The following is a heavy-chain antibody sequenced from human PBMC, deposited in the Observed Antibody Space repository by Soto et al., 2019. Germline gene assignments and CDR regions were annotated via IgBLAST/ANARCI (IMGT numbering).Heavy chain of an antibody. CDR2: ISGGGNDA. D-gene: IGHD3-16*01. CDR1: RFTFSSYA. V-gene: IGHV3-23*01. CDR3: TTDWGSSVVDAFDI. Sequence: GGSLRLSCAASRFTFSSYAMSWVRQAPGKGLEWVSSISGGGNDAYYADSVKGRFTISRDNSQNTLYLQMSSLKTEDTAVYYCTTDWGSSVVDAFDIWGQGTMVTVSS. J-gene: IGHJ3*02.